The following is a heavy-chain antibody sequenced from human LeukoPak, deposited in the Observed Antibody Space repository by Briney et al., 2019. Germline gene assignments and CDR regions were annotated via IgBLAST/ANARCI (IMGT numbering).Heavy chain of an antibody. Sequence: ASVKVSCKASGYTFADYYIHWVRRAPGQGLEWVGWMNPNSGDTNYARSFQGRVTMTRDTSISTAYMELSRLRSDDTAVYYCARDAYGWFDPWGQGTLVTVSS. V-gene: IGHV1-2*02. D-gene: IGHD3-10*01. CDR2: MNPNSGDT. CDR1: GYTFADYY. CDR3: ARDAYGWFDP. J-gene: IGHJ5*02.